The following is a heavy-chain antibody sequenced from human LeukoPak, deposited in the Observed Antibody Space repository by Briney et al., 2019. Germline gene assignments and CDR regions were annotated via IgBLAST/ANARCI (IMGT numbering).Heavy chain of an antibody. CDR2: IYPGDSDT. J-gene: IGHJ3*02. CDR3: ARKLRPYYYDSSGYGPGAFDI. Sequence: GESLKISCKGSGYSFTSYWIGWVRQMPGKGLEWMGIIYPGDSDTRYSPSFQGQVTISADKSISTAYLQWSSLKASDTAMYYCARKLRPYYYDSSGYGPGAFDIRGQGTMVTVSS. CDR1: GYSFTSYW. V-gene: IGHV5-51*01. D-gene: IGHD3-22*01.